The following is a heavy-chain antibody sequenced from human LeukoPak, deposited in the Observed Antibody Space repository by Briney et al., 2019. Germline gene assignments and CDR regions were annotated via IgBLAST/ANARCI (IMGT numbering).Heavy chain of an antibody. V-gene: IGHV5-51*01. CDR3: ARRGYCSGGSCYSGYFDY. Sequence: PGESLKISCKGSGYSFTSYWIGWVRQMPGKGLEWMGIIYPGDSDTSYSPSFQGQVTFSADKSISTAYLQWSSLKASDTAMYYCARRGYCSGGSCYSGYFDYWGQGTLVTVSS. CDR1: GYSFTSYW. CDR2: IYPGDSDT. D-gene: IGHD2-15*01. J-gene: IGHJ4*02.